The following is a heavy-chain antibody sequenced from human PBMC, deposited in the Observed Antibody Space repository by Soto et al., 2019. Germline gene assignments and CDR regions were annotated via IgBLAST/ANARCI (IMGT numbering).Heavy chain of an antibody. J-gene: IGHJ4*02. D-gene: IGHD3-22*01. Sequence: GGSRRLSGTFSGITVSSYYMNWVRQAAGKGLEWVSVIYAGTITYYADSVKGRFTIYRDNSKNTLNLEMNSLRVEDTAVYYCARIPYDNSGTIFDYWGQGTLVTVSS. CDR3: ARIPYDNSGTIFDY. CDR2: IYAGTIT. V-gene: IGHV3-53*01. CDR1: GITVSSYY.